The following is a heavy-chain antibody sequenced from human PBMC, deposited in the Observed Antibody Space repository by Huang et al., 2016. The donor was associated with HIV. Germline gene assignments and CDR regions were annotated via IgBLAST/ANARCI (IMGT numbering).Heavy chain of an antibody. J-gene: IGHJ4*02. V-gene: IGHV3-30*02. CDR1: GFDFGTFG. CDR2: INFDGNKI. Sequence: LVESGGGVVRSGGSLTRSCEASGFDFGTFGMHWVGKSPGKVMEWVAHINFDGNKILKEKGVKDRFTVFRENSLRTTYLEMNDVSPEDTALYFCAKGGGGYHNGPEHWGQGTLVIVS. D-gene: IGHD6-19*01. CDR3: AKGGGGYHNGPEH.